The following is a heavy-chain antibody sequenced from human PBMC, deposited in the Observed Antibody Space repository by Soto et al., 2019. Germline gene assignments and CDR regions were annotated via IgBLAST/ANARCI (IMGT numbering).Heavy chain of an antibody. CDR2: IIPIFGTA. V-gene: IGHV1-69*01. CDR3: AREKVSMVRGVMRYYYYGMDV. D-gene: IGHD3-10*01. Sequence: TVSCKASGGTFSSYAISWVRQAPGQGLEWMGGIIPIFGTANYAQKFQGRVTITAGESTSTAYMELSSLRSEDTAVYYCAREKVSMVRGVMRYYYYGMDVWGQGTTVTVS. J-gene: IGHJ6*02. CDR1: GGTFSSYA.